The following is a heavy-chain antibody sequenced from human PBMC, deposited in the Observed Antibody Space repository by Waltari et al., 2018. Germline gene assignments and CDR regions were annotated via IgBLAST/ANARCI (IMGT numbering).Heavy chain of an antibody. J-gene: IGHJ6*03. V-gene: IGHV4-59*01. CDR1: GGSISSYY. D-gene: IGHD1-26*01. Sequence: QVQLQESGPGLVKPSETLSLTCTVSGGSISSYYWSWIRQPPGKGLEWIGYIYYSGCTNYNPSLKSRVTIAVDTSKNQFSLKLSSVTAADTAVYYCARGKGGRFYYYSSMDVWGKGTSVTVSS. CDR2: IYYSGCT. CDR3: ARGKGGRFYYYSSMDV.